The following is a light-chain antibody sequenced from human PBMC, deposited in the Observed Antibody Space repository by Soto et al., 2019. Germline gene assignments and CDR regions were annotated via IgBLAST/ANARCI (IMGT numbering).Light chain of an antibody. CDR2: EVN. V-gene: IGLV2-23*02. CDR1: GSDVGNYNL. J-gene: IGLJ3*02. CDR3: CSYAGGSWV. Sequence: QSALTQPASVSGSPGQSITISCTGTGSDVGNYNLVSWYQQYPGKAPKLMIYEVNKRPSGVSDRFSASKSGNTASLTISGLQAEDEADYYCCSYAGGSWVFGGGTKVTVL.